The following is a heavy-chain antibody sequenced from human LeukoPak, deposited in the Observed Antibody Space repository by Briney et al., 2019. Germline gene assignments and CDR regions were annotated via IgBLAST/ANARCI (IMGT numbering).Heavy chain of an antibody. CDR1: GFTFSSYW. CDR3: ARDSSGWYGHPKNEDY. V-gene: IGHV3-7*01. D-gene: IGHD6-19*01. Sequence: GGSLRLSCAASGFTFSSYWMSWVRQAPGKGLEWVANIKQCGSEKYYVDSVKGRFTISRDNAKNSLYLQMNSLRAEDTAVYYCARDSSGWYGHPKNEDYWGQGTLVTVSS. J-gene: IGHJ4*02. CDR2: IKQCGSEK.